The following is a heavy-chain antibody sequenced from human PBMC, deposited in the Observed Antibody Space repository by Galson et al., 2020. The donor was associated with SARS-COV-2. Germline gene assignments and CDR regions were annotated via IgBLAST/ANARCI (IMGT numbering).Heavy chain of an antibody. CDR1: GFTFSSYG. CDR3: AKGDMWAFDI. Sequence: GGSLRLSCAASGFTFSSYGMHWVRQAPGKGLEWVAVISYDGSNKYYADSVKGRFTISRDNSKNTLYLQMNSLRAEDTSVYYCAKGDMWAFDIWGQGTMVTVSS. V-gene: IGHV3-30*18. D-gene: IGHD2-15*01. CDR2: ISYDGSNK. J-gene: IGHJ3*02.